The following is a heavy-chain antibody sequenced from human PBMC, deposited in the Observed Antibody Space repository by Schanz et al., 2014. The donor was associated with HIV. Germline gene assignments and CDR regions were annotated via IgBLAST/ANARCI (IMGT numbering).Heavy chain of an antibody. CDR1: GFTFSSYA. J-gene: IGHJ4*01. CDR2: ISYDGRNK. CDR3: VRDAAGRFSDRSPGY. V-gene: IGHV3-30*03. D-gene: IGHD2-15*01. Sequence: VQLLESGGGLVQPGGSLRLSCAASGFTFSSYAMSWVRQAPGKGLEWVAVISYDGRNKYQAASVKGRFTISRDNSKNTLYLQVKSLRAEDTAVYYCVRDAAGRFSDRSPGYWGQGTLVIVSS.